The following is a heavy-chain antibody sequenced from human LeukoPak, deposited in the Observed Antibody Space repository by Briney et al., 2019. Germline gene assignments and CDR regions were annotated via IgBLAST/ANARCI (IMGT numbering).Heavy chain of an antibody. CDR3: AKDPSVYGYLDY. CDR2: IRYDGSNK. V-gene: IGHV3-30*02. Sequence: PGGSLRLSCAASGFTFSSYGMHWVRQAPGKGLEWVAFIRYDGSNKYYADSVKGRFTISRDNSKNTLYLQMNSVRAEDTAVYYCAKDPSVYGYLDYWGQGTLVTVSS. D-gene: IGHD3-10*01. J-gene: IGHJ4*02. CDR1: GFTFSSYG.